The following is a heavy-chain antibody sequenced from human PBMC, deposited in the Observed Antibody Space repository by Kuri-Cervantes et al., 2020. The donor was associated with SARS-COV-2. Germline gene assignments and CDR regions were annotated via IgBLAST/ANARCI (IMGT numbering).Heavy chain of an antibody. D-gene: IGHD3/OR15-3a*01. Sequence: GESLEISCVASGFNFRTTDMHWVRQAPGKGLEWVTLITSDGKNKKCMASGKGRFTISRDNSQNTLHLQMKSLRDEDTAIYYCAKDRAGVHDFWGQGTLVTVSS. J-gene: IGHJ4*02. V-gene: IGHV3-30*18. CDR1: GFNFRTTD. CDR3: AKDRAGVHDF. CDR2: ITSDGKNK.